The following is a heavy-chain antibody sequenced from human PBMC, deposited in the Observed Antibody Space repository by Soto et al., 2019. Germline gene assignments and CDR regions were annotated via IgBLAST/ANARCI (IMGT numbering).Heavy chain of an antibody. CDR3: AGYGRPPYYFDY. Sequence: QVQLQESGPGLVKPSGTLSLTCAVSGGSISSSNWWSWVRQPPGKGLEWIGEIYHSGSTNYNPSLKRRVTLSVNKSKNQFSLKLSSVTAADTAVYYCAGYGRPPYYFDYWGQGTLVTVSS. CDR2: IYHSGST. CDR1: GGSISSSNW. J-gene: IGHJ4*02. V-gene: IGHV4-4*02. D-gene: IGHD5-18*01.